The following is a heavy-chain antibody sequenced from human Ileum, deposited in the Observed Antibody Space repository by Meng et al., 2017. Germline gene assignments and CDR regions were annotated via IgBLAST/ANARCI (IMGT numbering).Heavy chain of an antibody. V-gene: IGHV4-34*01. J-gene: IGHJ5*02. CDR2: SGHFGNT. CDR3: VYFWSGYFT. D-gene: IGHD3-3*01. Sequence: VQLQQWGAGLLKPSETLSLTCAVFGGSLSGYCCNWFRQPQGKGLEWFGGSGHFGNTIHNPPLKGRLTILVDTYKNQISLRLTSVIAADTAVYYCVYFWSGYFTSGQGTLVTVSS. CDR1: GGSLSGYC.